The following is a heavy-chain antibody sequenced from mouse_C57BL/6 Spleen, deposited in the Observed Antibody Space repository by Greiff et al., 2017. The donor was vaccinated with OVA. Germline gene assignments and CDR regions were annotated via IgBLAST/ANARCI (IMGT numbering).Heavy chain of an antibody. CDR1: GFSFNTYA. J-gene: IGHJ1*03. CDR3: VRQGGFYGNYENFDV. D-gene: IGHD2-1*01. V-gene: IGHV10-1*01. Sequence: EVKVVESGGGLVQPKGSLKLSCAASGFSFNTYAMNWVRQAPGKGLEWVARIRSKSNNYATYYADSVKDRFTISRDDSESMLYLQMNNLKTEDTAMYYCVRQGGFYGNYENFDVWGTGTTVTVSS. CDR2: IRSKSNNYAT.